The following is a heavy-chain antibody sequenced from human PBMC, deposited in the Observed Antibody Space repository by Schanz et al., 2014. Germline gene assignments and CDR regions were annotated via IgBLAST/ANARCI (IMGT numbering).Heavy chain of an antibody. D-gene: IGHD3-3*01. V-gene: IGHV1-46*01. J-gene: IGHJ5*02. CDR2: IIPNLGSA. CDR3: ARESVSRTRLFDP. CDR1: EYTFTRHY. Sequence: QVQWVQSGADVKKPGTAVKVSCKASEYTFTRHYMHWVRQAPGQGLEWMGRIIPNLGSANYAQKFQGRITITADKSTSTVYMELSSLRSEDTAIYYCARESVSRTRLFDPWGQGTLVTVSS.